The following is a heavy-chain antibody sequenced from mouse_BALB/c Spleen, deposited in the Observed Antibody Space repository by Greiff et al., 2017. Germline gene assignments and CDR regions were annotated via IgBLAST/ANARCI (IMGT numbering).Heavy chain of an antibody. CDR3: ARDMGSWFAY. Sequence: VKVVESGPGLVAPSQSLSITCTVSGFSLTSYGVHWVRQPPGKGLEWLGVIWAGGSTNYNSALMSRLSISKDNSKSQVFLKMNSLQTDDTAMYYCARDMGSWFAYWGQGTLVTVSA. J-gene: IGHJ3*01. CDR1: GFSLTSYG. V-gene: IGHV2-9*02. CDR2: IWAGGST. D-gene: IGHD1-1*02.